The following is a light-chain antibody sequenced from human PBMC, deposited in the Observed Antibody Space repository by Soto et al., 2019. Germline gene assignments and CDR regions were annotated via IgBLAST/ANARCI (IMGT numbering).Light chain of an antibody. V-gene: IGLV2-8*01. CDR2: DVT. J-gene: IGLJ3*02. Sequence: QSVLTQPPSASGSPGQSVTISCTGTSSDVGGYNYVSWYQQHPGKAPKLMIYDVTKRPSGVPDRFSGSKSGNTASLTVSGLQAEDEADYYFSSYAGSNIWVFGGGTKLTVL. CDR3: SSYAGSNIWV. CDR1: SSDVGGYNY.